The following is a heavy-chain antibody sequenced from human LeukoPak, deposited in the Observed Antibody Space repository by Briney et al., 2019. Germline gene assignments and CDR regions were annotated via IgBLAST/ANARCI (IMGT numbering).Heavy chain of an antibody. Sequence: NPGGSLRLSCTASGFTFGDYAMSWFRQAPWKGLEWVGFIRSKAYGGTTEYAASVKGRFTISRDDSKSIAYLQMNSLKTEDTAVYYCTRAPEYFYDSSGYQHFDYWGQGTLVTVSS. J-gene: IGHJ4*02. CDR2: IRSKAYGGTT. V-gene: IGHV3-49*05. D-gene: IGHD3-22*01. CDR1: GFTFGDYA. CDR3: TRAPEYFYDSSGYQHFDY.